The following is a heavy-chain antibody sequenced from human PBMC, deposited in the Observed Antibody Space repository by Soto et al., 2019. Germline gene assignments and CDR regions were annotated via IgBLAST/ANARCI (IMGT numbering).Heavy chain of an antibody. CDR3: ATDRSIVATEGGMDV. J-gene: IGHJ6*02. D-gene: IGHD5-12*01. CDR2: FDPEDGET. V-gene: IGHV1-24*01. CDR1: GYTLTELS. Sequence: ASVKVSFKVSGYTLTELSMHWVRQAPGKGLEWMGGFDPEDGETIYAQKFQGRVTMTEDTSTDTAYMELSSLRSEDTAVYYCATDRSIVATEGGMDVWGQGTTVTVSS.